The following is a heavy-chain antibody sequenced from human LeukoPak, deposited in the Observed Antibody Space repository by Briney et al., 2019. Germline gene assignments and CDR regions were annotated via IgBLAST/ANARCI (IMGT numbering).Heavy chain of an antibody. CDR1: GGSISSSSYY. CDR3: ARVVAGMYYFDY. Sequence: PSETLSLTCTVSGGSISSSSYYWGWIRQPSGKGLEWIGSIYYSGSTYYNPSLKSRVTISVDTSKNQFSLKLSSVTAADTAVYYCARVVAGMYYFDYWGQGTLVTVSS. D-gene: IGHD6-19*01. V-gene: IGHV4-39*01. J-gene: IGHJ4*02. CDR2: IYYSGST.